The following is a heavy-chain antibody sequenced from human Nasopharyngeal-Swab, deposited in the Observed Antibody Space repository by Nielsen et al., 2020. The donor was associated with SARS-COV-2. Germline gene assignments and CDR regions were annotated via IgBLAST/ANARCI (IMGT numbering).Heavy chain of an antibody. V-gene: IGHV3-23*01. J-gene: IGHJ4*02. D-gene: IGHD6-13*01. Sequence: GESLKISCAASGFTFSSYAMSWVRQAPGKGLEWVSAISGSGGSTYYADSVKGRFTISRDNAKNTLYLQMNSLRAEDTAVYYCARLDTTTPGIAAAGTLDYWGQGTLVTVSS. CDR2: ISGSGGST. CDR1: GFTFSSYA. CDR3: ARLDTTTPGIAAAGTLDY.